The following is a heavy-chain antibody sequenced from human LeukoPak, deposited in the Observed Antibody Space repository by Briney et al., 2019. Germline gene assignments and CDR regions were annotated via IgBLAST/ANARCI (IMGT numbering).Heavy chain of an antibody. Sequence: AASVKVSCKASGYTFTSYGISWVRQAPGQGLEWMGWISAYNGNTNYAQKLQGRVTMTTDTSTSTAYMELRSLRSDDTAVYYCARDGLGYCSSTSCPSLTVTADYWGQGTLVTVSS. CDR2: ISAYNGNT. CDR3: ARDGLGYCSSTSCPSLTVTADY. CDR1: GYTFTSYG. J-gene: IGHJ4*02. D-gene: IGHD2-2*01. V-gene: IGHV1-18*01.